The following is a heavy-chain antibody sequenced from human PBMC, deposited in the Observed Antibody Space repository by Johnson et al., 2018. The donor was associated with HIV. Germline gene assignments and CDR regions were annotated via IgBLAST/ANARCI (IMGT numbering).Heavy chain of an antibody. CDR1: GFTFSNYW. Sequence: VQLVESGGGVVQPGGSLRLSCAASGFTFSNYWMSWVRQAPGKGLEWVANIKQDGSEKYYVDSVKGRFAISRENAKNSVYLQMNSLRAEDTAVYYCARDAYYGSGSYSQRNTFDVWGQGTMVAVSS. CDR3: ARDAYYGSGSYSQRNTFDV. CDR2: IKQDGSEK. D-gene: IGHD3-10*01. V-gene: IGHV3-7*01. J-gene: IGHJ3*01.